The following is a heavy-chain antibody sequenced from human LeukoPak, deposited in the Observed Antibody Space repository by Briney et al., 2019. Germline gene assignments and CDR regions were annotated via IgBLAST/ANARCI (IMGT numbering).Heavy chain of an antibody. J-gene: IGHJ6*02. CDR3: ARDLPPAAKTYYYYGMDV. V-gene: IGHV1-8*01. CDR1: GYTFTSYD. CDR2: MNPNSGNT. D-gene: IGHD2-2*01. Sequence: ASVKVSCKASGYTFTSYDINWVRQATGQGLEWMGWMNPNSGNTGYAQKFQGRVTMTRNTSISTAYMELSRLRSDDTAVYYCARDLPPAAKTYYYYGMDVWGQRTTVTVSS.